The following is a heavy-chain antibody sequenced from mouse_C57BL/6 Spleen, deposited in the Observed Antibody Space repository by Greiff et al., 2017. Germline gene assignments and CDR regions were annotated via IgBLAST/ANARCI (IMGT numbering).Heavy chain of an antibody. CDR1: GYTFTGYW. V-gene: IGHV1-9*01. CDR2: ILPGSGIT. Sequence: QVQLKQSGAELMKPGASVKLSCKATGYTFTGYWIEWVKQRPGHGLEWIGEILPGSGITNYNEKFKGKATFTADTSSNTAYMQLSSLTTEDSSIYYCAREETYYGSSYPGYWGQGTTLTVSS. CDR3: AREETYYGSSYPGY. J-gene: IGHJ2*01. D-gene: IGHD1-1*01.